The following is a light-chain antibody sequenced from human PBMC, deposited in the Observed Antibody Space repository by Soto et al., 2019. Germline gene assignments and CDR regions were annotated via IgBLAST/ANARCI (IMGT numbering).Light chain of an antibody. Sequence: QSALTHPASVSGAPGQSITISCTGTNSDVGSRNLVSWYQQHPGIAPKLIIYEGSRRPSGISHRFSGSRSGNTASLTISGLRAEDEADYYCCSYANSGSFVFGTGTKVTV. J-gene: IGLJ1*01. CDR2: EGS. V-gene: IGLV2-23*01. CDR1: NSDVGSRNL. CDR3: CSYANSGSFV.